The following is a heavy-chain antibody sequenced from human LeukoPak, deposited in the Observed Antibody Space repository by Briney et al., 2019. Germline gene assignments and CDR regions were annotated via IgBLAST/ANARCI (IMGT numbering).Heavy chain of an antibody. J-gene: IGHJ4*02. D-gene: IGHD1-26*01. CDR1: GFAFNNYA. CDR3: AKTQWKVGATDYFDY. V-gene: IGHV3-23*01. Sequence: PEGSLRLSCAASGFAFNNYAMTWVRQAPGKGLEWVSNINDNGGQRHYADSVKGRFTISRDNSKNMMFLQMDSLRAEDTAVYYCAKTQWKVGATDYFDYWGQGILVTVSS. CDR2: INDNGGQR.